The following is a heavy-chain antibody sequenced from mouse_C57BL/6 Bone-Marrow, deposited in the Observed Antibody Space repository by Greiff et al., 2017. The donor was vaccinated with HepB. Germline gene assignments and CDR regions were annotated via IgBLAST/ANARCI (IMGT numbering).Heavy chain of an antibody. Sequence: QVQLKESGPELVKPGASVKISCKASGYAFSSSWMNWVKQRPGKGLEWIGRIYPGDGDTNYNGKFKGKATLTADKSSSTAYMHLSSLTSEDSAVYCCARGGYWAWFAYWGQGTLVTVSA. J-gene: IGHJ3*01. CDR1: GYAFSSSW. V-gene: IGHV1-82*01. CDR3: ARGGYWAWFAY. CDR2: IYPGDGDT. D-gene: IGHD3-1*01.